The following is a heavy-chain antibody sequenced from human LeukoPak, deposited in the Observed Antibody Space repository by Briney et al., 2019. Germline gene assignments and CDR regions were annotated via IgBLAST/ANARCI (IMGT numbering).Heavy chain of an antibody. D-gene: IGHD3-9*01. V-gene: IGHV3-21*04. Sequence: PGGSLRLSCAASEFTFRTYSMNWVRQAPGKGLEWVSSISSGGKYIYYADSVKGRFTISRDNAKNSLYLQMNSLRAEDTAVYYCARGFYIDWPLDWFDPWGQGTLVTVSS. J-gene: IGHJ5*02. CDR3: ARGFYIDWPLDWFDP. CDR2: ISSGGKYI. CDR1: EFTFRTYS.